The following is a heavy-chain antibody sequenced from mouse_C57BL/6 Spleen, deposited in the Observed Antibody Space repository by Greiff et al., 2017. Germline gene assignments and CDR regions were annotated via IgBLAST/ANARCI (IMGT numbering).Heavy chain of an antibody. J-gene: IGHJ1*03. Sequence: QVQLQQSGPELVRPGVSVKISCKGSGYTFTDYAMHWVKQSHAKSLEWIGVISTYYGDASYNQKFKDKVTMTVDKSSSTDYMELARLRSEDSAVYYCARGDLYYGSSYWYFDVWGTGTTVTVSS. V-gene: IGHV1-67*01. CDR1: GYTFTDYA. CDR2: ISTYYGDA. D-gene: IGHD1-1*01. CDR3: ARGDLYYGSSYWYFDV.